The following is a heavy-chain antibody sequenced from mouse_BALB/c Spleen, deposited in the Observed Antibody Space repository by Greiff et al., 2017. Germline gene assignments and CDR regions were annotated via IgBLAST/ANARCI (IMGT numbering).Heavy chain of an antibody. V-gene: IGHV7-3*02. Sequence: VQLQQSGGGLVQPGGSLRLSCATSGFTFTDYYMSWVRQPPGKALEWLGFIRNKANGYTTEYSASVKGRFTISRDNSQSILYLQMNTLRAEDSATYYCARDHSMDYWGQGTSVTVSS. CDR1: GFTFTDYY. CDR3: ARDHSMDY. J-gene: IGHJ4*01. CDR2: IRNKANGYTT.